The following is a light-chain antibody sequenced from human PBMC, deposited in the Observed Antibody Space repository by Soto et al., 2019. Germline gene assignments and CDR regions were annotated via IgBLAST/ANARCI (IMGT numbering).Light chain of an antibody. CDR2: RAS. J-gene: IGKJ1*01. Sequence: ETVMTQSPATLSVSPGERATLSCRASQNVFTNVAWYQQKPGQGPRLLIYRASIRATGIPDRFSGSGSGTDFTLTISRLEPEDFAVYYCQQYGSSSWTFGQGTKVEIK. CDR3: QQYGSSSWT. CDR1: QNVFTN. V-gene: IGKV3-20*01.